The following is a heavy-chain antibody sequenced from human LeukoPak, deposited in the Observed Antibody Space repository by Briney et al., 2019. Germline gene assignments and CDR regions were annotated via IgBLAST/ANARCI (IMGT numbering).Heavy chain of an antibody. CDR2: IYTSGST. J-gene: IGHJ6*03. CDR1: GGSISSYY. CDR3: ARGENGGNSYHYYYMDV. V-gene: IGHV4-4*07. Sequence: PSETLSFTCTVSGGSISSYYWSWIRQPAGKGLEWIGRIYTSGSTNYNPSLKSRVTMSVDTSKNQFSLKLSSVTAADTAVYYCARGENGGNSYHYYYMDVWGKGTTVTVSS. D-gene: IGHD4-23*01.